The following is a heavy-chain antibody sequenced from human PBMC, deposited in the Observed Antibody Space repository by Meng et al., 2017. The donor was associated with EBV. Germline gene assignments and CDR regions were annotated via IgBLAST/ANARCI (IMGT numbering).Heavy chain of an antibody. CDR3: AKGDVYYYDSSGYPNY. D-gene: IGHD3-22*01. V-gene: IGHV3-30*18. CDR2: ISYDGSNK. Sequence: QAQLVESWGVLVQPGGSLRLSCAGSGFTFSQDYMTWTRQAPGKGLEWVAVISYDGSNKYYADSVKGRFTISRDNSKNTLYLQMNSLRAEDTAVYYCAKGDVYYYDSSGYPNYWGQGTLVTVSS. CDR1: GFTFSQDY. J-gene: IGHJ4*02.